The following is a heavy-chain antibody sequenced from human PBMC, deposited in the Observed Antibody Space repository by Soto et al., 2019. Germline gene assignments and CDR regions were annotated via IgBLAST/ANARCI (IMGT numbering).Heavy chain of an antibody. Sequence: QITLKESGPTLVKPTQTLTLTCTYSGFSLSTSGVGVGWIRQPPGKALEWLALIYWDDDKRYSPSLMSRLTITKDTSKNQVVLTMTNMDPVDTATYYCAHAGDGYNLADYWGQGTLVTVSS. CDR1: GFSLSTSGVG. V-gene: IGHV2-5*02. CDR3: AHAGDGYNLADY. D-gene: IGHD1-1*01. CDR2: IYWDDDK. J-gene: IGHJ4*02.